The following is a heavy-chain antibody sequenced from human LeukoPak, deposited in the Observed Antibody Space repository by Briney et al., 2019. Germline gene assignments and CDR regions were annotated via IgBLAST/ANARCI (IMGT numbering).Heavy chain of an antibody. CDR3: ARLESAAADY. J-gene: IGHJ4*02. D-gene: IGHD6-13*01. CDR1: GSPFTSYW. V-gene: IGHV5-51*01. Sequence: GESLQISCQGSGSPFTSYWIGWVRPLPGKGLEWMGIIYPGDSDTRYSPSFQGQVTISADKSISTAYLQWSSLKASDTAMYHCARLESAAADYWGQGTLVTVSS. CDR2: IYPGDSDT.